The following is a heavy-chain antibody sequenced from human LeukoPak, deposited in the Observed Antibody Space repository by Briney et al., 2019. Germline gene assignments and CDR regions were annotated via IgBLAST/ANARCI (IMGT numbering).Heavy chain of an antibody. D-gene: IGHD6-19*01. CDR3: AKLGHSDGWYLGAFDI. CDR2: TSYSRTT. V-gene: IGHV4-59*08. CDR1: GASITGHY. Sequence: PSETLSLTYAVSGASITGHYWNWIRQTPGMRLEWIGYTSYSRTTIYNSYFKGRATMSIDTSKNQLYLNLTSVTATDTAVYYCAKLGHSDGWYLGAFDIWGEGTTVIVSS. J-gene: IGHJ3*02.